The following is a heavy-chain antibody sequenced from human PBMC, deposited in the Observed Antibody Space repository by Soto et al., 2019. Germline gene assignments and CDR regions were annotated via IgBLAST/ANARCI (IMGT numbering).Heavy chain of an antibody. Sequence: QLQLQESGPGLVKPSETLSLTCTVSGGSISSSSYYWGWIRQPPGKGLEWIGSIYYSGSTYYNPSPENAVTISVDTSKNQFSLMLSSVTAADTAVYYCARAPTHTDYYDSDYYFDYWGQGTLVTVSS. CDR3: ARAPTHTDYYDSDYYFDY. D-gene: IGHD3-22*01. V-gene: IGHV4-39*01. CDR2: IYYSGST. CDR1: GGSISSSSYY. J-gene: IGHJ4*02.